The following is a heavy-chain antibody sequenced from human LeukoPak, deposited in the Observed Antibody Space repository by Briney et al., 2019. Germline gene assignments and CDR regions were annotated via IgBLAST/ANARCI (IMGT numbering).Heavy chain of an antibody. CDR2: IIPIFGTA. CDR3: ARSGPPDTVTKHYYYYMDV. Sequence: ASVKVSCKASGGTFSSYAISWVRQAPGQGLEWMGGIIPIFGTANYAQKFQGRVTITADESTSTAYMELSSLRSEDTAVYYCARSGPPDTVTKHYYYYMDVWGKGTTVTVSS. D-gene: IGHD4-11*01. V-gene: IGHV1-69*13. J-gene: IGHJ6*03. CDR1: GGTFSSYA.